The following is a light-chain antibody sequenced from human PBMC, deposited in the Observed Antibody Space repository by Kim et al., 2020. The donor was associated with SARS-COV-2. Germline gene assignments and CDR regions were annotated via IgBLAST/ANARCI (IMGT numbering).Light chain of an antibody. J-gene: IGKJ4*01. V-gene: IGKV1-8*01. CDR3: QQYYSYPLT. CDR1: QGIGSY. Sequence: AYTGDRVTITCRASQGIGSYLAWYQQKPGKAPNRLIYAASTLQSGVPSRFSGSGSGTDFTLTISCLQSEDFVTYYCQQYYSYPLTFGGGTKVEIK. CDR2: AAS.